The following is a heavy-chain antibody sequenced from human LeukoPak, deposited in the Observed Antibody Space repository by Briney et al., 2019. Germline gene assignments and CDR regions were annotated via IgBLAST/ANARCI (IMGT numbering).Heavy chain of an antibody. J-gene: IGHJ4*02. V-gene: IGHV3-7*01. CDR2: IKEDGSVK. CDR1: GFTFSGHW. CDR3: ARETYYYDSSGYLY. D-gene: IGHD3-22*01. Sequence: GGSLRLSCVASGFTFSGHWMNWVRQAPGKGLEWVASIKEDGSVKAYVDSVKGRFTISRDNAKNSLSLQMNSLRAEDTAVYYCARETYYYDSSGYLYWGQGTLVTVSS.